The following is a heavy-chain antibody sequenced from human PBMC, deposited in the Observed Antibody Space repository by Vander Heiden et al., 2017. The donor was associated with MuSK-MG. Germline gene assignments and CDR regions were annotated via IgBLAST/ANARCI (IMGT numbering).Heavy chain of an antibody. J-gene: IGHJ6*03. D-gene: IGHD1-26*01. CDR3: ARWLGVTTASYYMDV. CDR1: GGSITYYY. Sequence: QLQLQESGPGLVKPSETQSLTCTVSGGSITYYYWSWTRQPPGKGLEWIGYIYHSGNTNYNPSLKSRVTISLDTSRHQFSLRLSSVTAADTAVYYCARWLGVTTASYYMDVWGKGTTVTVSS. CDR2: IYHSGNT. V-gene: IGHV4-59*01.